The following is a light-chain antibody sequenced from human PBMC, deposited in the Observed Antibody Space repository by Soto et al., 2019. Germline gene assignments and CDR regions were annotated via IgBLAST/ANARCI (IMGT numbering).Light chain of an antibody. Sequence: DIQMTQSPSTLSVSVLDIVTITFLASQTISTWSAWYHQQPENAPKLLIYAASTSQSGVPSRFSGSGSGTDFTLTISSLQPEDFATYYCQQLNTYPRTFGPGTKVDIK. CDR3: QQLNTYPRT. V-gene: IGKV1-5*01. CDR2: AAS. J-gene: IGKJ3*01. CDR1: QTISTW.